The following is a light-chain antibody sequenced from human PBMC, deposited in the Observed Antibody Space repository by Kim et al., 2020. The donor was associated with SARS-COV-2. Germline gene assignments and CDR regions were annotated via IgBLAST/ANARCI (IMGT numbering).Light chain of an antibody. Sequence: SASVGDRVPITCRASQDIRNDLGWYQQNPGRAPKRLIYGASSLQSGVPSRFSGSGSGTEFTLTISSVQPEDFATYFCLQHSTYPITFGQGTRLEIK. CDR2: GAS. CDR3: LQHSTYPIT. V-gene: IGKV1-17*01. CDR1: QDIRND. J-gene: IGKJ5*01.